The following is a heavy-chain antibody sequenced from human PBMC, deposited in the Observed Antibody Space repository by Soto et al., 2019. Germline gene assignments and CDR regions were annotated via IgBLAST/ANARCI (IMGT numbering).Heavy chain of an antibody. CDR2: INHIGST. CDR3: ARGISMIVEVQRDAPDKYYFDS. CDR1: GGSFSGHY. V-gene: IGHV4-34*01. D-gene: IGHD3-22*01. J-gene: IGHJ4*02. Sequence: PSETLSLTCAVYGGSFSGHYWTWIRQPPGKGLEWIGEINHIGSTNSNPSLKSRVTLSVDTSKNQFSLKLNSVTAADRAVYYCARGISMIVEVQRDAPDKYYFDSWGQGTLVTVSS.